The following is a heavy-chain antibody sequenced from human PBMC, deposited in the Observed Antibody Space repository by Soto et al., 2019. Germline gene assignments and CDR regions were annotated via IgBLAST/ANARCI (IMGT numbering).Heavy chain of an antibody. V-gene: IGHV1-69*01. CDR1: GGTFSSYA. D-gene: IGHD2-21*01. J-gene: IGHJ2*01. CDR2: IIPIFGTA. CDR3: ARAVEPRIVVANFDL. Sequence: QVQLVQSGAEVKKPGSSVKVSCKASGGTFSSYAISWVRQAPGQGLEWMGGIIPIFGTANYAQKFQGRVTITANQSTGTAYMELSSLRSEDTAVYYCARAVEPRIVVANFDLWGRGTLVTVSS.